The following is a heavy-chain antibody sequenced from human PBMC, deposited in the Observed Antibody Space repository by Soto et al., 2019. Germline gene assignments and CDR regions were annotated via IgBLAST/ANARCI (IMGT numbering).Heavy chain of an antibody. V-gene: IGHV3-74*01. CDR2: INADGTRT. CDR3: ARGIKNYYGTDV. D-gene: IGHD3-16*01. J-gene: IGHJ6*02. Sequence: EEHLVESGGGLVQPGGSLRLSCAASGFTFTEYWMHWVRQVPGKGLVWVSRINADGTRTNYADSVKGRFTISRDNAKHTVYLQMNSLRAEDTAVFYCARGIKNYYGTDVWGQGTTVTVSS. CDR1: GFTFTEYW.